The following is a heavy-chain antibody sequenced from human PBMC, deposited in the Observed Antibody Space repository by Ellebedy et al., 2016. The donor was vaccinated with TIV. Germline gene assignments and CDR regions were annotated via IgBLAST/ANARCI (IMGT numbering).Heavy chain of an antibody. V-gene: IGHV4-4*07. D-gene: IGHD5-24*01. CDR1: GGSISSYY. CDR3: ARHGDVEMATGTDY. Sequence: SETLSLXXTVSGGSISSYYWSWIRQPAGKGLEWIGRIYTSGSTNYNPSLKSRVTMSVDTSKNQFSLKLSSVTAADTAVYYCARHGDVEMATGTDYWGQGTLVTVSS. J-gene: IGHJ4*02. CDR2: IYTSGST.